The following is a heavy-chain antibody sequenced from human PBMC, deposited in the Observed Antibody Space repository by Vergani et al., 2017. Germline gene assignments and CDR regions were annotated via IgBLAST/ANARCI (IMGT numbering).Heavy chain of an antibody. CDR3: AGGQRGYEALAGNWFDH. V-gene: IGHV3-48*01. J-gene: IGHJ5*02. D-gene: IGHD5-12*01. CDR2: ISGSSSTL. CDR1: GFTFSSYS. Sequence: EVQLVESGGGLVQPGGSLRLSCVSSGFTFSSYSMKWVRPAPGKGVEWVSYISGSSSTLYYADSVRGRFTISRDRGENSMYLQMNSLRVEDTAEYYCAGGQRGYEALAGNWFDHWGQGTLVTVSS.